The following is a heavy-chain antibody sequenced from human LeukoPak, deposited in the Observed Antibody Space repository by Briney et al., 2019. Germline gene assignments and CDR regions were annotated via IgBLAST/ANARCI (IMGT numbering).Heavy chain of an antibody. D-gene: IGHD1-26*01. CDR1: GFTFSSYA. J-gene: IGHJ4*02. V-gene: IGHV3-30-3*01. Sequence: GGSLRLSCAASAASGFTFSSYAFHWVRQAPGKGLEWVAVISYDGNNKYYADSVRGRFTISRDNSKSTLFLQMNSLRAEDTAVYYCASGMRVGPNIWGQGTLVTVSS. CDR3: ASGMRVGPNI. CDR2: ISYDGNNK.